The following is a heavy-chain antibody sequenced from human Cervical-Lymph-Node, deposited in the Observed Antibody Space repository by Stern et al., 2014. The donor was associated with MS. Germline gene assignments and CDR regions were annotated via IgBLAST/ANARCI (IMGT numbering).Heavy chain of an antibody. Sequence: QVQLGQSGAEVKKPGASVKVSCKASGYTFTSYYMHWVRQAPGQGLEWMGIINPSGGTTNHAQKFQGRVTMTRDPSTSTVYMELSSLRSEDTAVYYCAREKRDCSGGSCYSRDDYWGQGTLVTVSS. CDR3: AREKRDCSGGSCYSRDDY. J-gene: IGHJ4*02. D-gene: IGHD2-15*01. CDR1: GYTFTSYY. V-gene: IGHV1-46*03. CDR2: INPSGGTT.